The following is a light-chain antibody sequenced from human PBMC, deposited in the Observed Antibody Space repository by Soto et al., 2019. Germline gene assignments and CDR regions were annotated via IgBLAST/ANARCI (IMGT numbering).Light chain of an antibody. Sequence: EIVMTQSPATLSVSPGERTTLSCRASQSISTELAWYQQKPGQPPRLLIYSASTMATGVPARFTVSGSGSEFTLTISGLQSEDFAVYYCQQGHNWPLTFGQGTRLEI. V-gene: IGKV3-15*01. CDR1: QSISTE. J-gene: IGKJ2*01. CDR3: QQGHNWPLT. CDR2: SAS.